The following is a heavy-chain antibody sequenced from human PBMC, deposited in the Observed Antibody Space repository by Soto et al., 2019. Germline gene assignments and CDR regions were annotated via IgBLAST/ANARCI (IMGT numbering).Heavy chain of an antibody. CDR1: GYTFNSYY. V-gene: IGHV1-46*02. Sequence: ASVKVSCKASGYTFNSYYMHRVRQAPGQGLERMGIINPSGGSTNYAQNFQGRVTITRDNSKNTVYMQMSSLRAEDTAVYYCSNAVAEPNSNYYYYGMDVWGQGTTVTVSS. D-gene: IGHD6-19*01. CDR3: SNAVAEPNSNYYYYGMDV. CDR2: INPSGGST. J-gene: IGHJ6*02.